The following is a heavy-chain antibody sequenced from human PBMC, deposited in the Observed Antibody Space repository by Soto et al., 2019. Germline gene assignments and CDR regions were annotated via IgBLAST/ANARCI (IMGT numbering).Heavy chain of an antibody. Sequence: LRLSCAASGFTFSSYAMSWVLQAPGKGLEWVSTFSGGGANTYYVDSVKGRFTISRDISKNALYLQMNSLRAEDTALYYCARQRGYTYGYPFDYGGPGPLVTVSS. CDR2: FSGGGANT. CDR1: GFTFSSYA. CDR3: ARQRGYTYGYPFDY. V-gene: IGHV3-23*01. J-gene: IGHJ4*02. D-gene: IGHD5-18*01.